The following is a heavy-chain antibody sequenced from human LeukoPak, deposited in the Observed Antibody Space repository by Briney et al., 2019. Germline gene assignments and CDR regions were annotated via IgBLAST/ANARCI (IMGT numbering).Heavy chain of an antibody. J-gene: IGHJ5*02. CDR2: ISAYNGNT. Sequence: ASVKVSCKASGYTFTSYGISWVRQAPGQGLEWMGWISAYNGNTNYAQKLQGRVTMTTDASTSTAYMELRSLRSDDTAVYYCARNHFGGYPRGGGWFDPWGQGTLVTVSS. CDR1: GYTFTSYG. D-gene: IGHD3-22*01. CDR3: ARNHFGGYPRGGGWFDP. V-gene: IGHV1-18*01.